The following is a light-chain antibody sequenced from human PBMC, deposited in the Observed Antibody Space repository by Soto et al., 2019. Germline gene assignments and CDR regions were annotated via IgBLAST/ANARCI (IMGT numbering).Light chain of an antibody. CDR2: EVS. J-gene: IGLJ1*01. V-gene: IGLV2-14*01. Sequence: HSVLTQPASVSGSPGQSITISCTGTSSDVGGYNYVSWYQQHPGKAPKLMIYEVSNRPSGISNLFSVSKSGNTVSLTISVLQAEDEADYYCSSYTSSSTYVFGTGTKVTVL. CDR1: SSDVGGYNY. CDR3: SSYTSSSTYV.